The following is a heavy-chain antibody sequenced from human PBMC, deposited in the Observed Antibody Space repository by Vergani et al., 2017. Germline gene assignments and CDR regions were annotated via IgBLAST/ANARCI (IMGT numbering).Heavy chain of an antibody. CDR2: IIPILGIA. V-gene: IGHV1-69*04. D-gene: IGHD3-10*01. CDR3: ARELMVRGATIKNNWFDP. J-gene: IGHJ5*02. CDR1: GGTFSSYA. Sequence: QVQLVQSGAEVKKPGSSVKVSCKASGGTFSSYAISWVRQAPGQGLEWMGRIIPILGIANYAQKFQGRFTITADKSTSTAYMELSSLRSEDTAVYYCARELMVRGATIKNNWFDPWGQGTLVTVSS.